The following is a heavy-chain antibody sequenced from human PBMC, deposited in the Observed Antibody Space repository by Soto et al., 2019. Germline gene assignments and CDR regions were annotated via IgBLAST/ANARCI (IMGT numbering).Heavy chain of an antibody. D-gene: IGHD2-2*01. CDR2: ISGSGGIT. Sequence: EVHLLESGGDFVEPGGSLRLSCVGSGFTFSSYALSWVRQAPGKGLEWVSGISGSGGITYYTDSVKGRFTISRDNSKNTLYLQMNSLRAEDTAVYYCAKVDCGSSGCRLIDYWGQGTLVTVSS. J-gene: IGHJ4*02. CDR3: AKVDCGSSGCRLIDY. CDR1: GFTFSSYA. V-gene: IGHV3-23*01.